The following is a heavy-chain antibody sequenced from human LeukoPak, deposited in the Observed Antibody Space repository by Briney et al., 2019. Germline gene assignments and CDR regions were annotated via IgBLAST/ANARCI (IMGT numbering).Heavy chain of an antibody. D-gene: IGHD6-19*01. CDR1: GFTFSSYW. Sequence: GGSLRLSCAASGFTFSSYWMHWVRQAPGKGLVWVSRINSDGSSTSYADSVRGRFTISRDNAKNTLYLQMNSLRAEDTAVYYCARDGRSGWYWSAFDIWGQGTMVTVSS. V-gene: IGHV3-74*01. J-gene: IGHJ3*02. CDR2: INSDGSST. CDR3: ARDGRSGWYWSAFDI.